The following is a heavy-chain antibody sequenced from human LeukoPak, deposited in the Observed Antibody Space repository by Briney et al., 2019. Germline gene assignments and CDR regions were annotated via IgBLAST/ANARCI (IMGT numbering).Heavy chain of an antibody. J-gene: IGHJ4*02. Sequence: QPGGSLRFSCAASGFTFSSYWMSWVRQAPGKGLEWVANIKQDGSEMYYVDSVKGRFTISRDNAKNSLYLQMNSLRAEDTAVYYCARRCSGGSCPGTDGGQGTLVTVSS. CDR2: IKQDGSEM. V-gene: IGHV3-7*01. CDR3: ARRCSGGSCPGTD. CDR1: GFTFSSYW. D-gene: IGHD2-15*01.